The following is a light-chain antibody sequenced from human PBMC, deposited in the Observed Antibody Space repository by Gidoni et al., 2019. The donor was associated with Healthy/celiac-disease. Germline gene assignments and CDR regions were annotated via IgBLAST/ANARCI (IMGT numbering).Light chain of an antibody. J-gene: IGLJ2*01. CDR1: SSDVGGHNY. V-gene: IGLV2-14*01. CDR3: NSYRSSSTLV. CDR2: EVS. Sequence: QSALTQPASVSGSPGQSITISCTGTSSDVGGHNYVSWYQHHPGKAPKLMIYEVSNRPSGVSNRFSGSKSGNTASLTISGLQAEDEADYYCNSYRSSSTLVFGGGTKLTVL.